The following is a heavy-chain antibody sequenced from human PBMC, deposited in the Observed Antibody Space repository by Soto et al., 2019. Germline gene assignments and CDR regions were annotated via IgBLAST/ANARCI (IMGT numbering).Heavy chain of an antibody. CDR2: IYSGGST. V-gene: IGHV3-53*04. CDR3: ARDFRYCSGGSCPKSDAFDI. Sequence: GGSLRLSCAASGLTFTSYAMSWVRQAPGKGLEWVSVIYSGGSTYYADSVKGRFTISRHNSKNTLYLQMNSLRAEDTAVYYCARDFRYCSGGSCPKSDAFDIWGQGTMVTVSS. D-gene: IGHD2-15*01. J-gene: IGHJ3*02. CDR1: GLTFTSYA.